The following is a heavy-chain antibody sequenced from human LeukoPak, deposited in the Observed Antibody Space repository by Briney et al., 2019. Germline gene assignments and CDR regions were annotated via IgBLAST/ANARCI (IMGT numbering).Heavy chain of an antibody. D-gene: IGHD2-21*02. J-gene: IGHJ3*02. Sequence: SETLSLTCSVYGGSFSDYFWSWIRQSPGKGLEWIGEIDDGGNTNYNPSLMSRVIVSMEKSKKQFSLVMRSVAAADTAVYYCARFSRITWGDWGDAFDICGQGTTVIVSS. CDR2: IDDGGNT. CDR1: GGSFSDYF. CDR3: ARFSRITWGDWGDAFDI. V-gene: IGHV4-34*01.